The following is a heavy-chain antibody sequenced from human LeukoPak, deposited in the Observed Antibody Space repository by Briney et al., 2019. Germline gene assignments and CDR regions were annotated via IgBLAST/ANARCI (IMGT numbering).Heavy chain of an antibody. V-gene: IGHV3-13*01. Sequence: PGGSLRLSCAAAGFTFSSYDMHWVRQATGKGLEWVSAIGTAGDTYYPGSVKGRFTISRENAKNSLYLQMNSLRAGDTAVYYCARDQKINSWGSYYYYGMDVWGQGTTVTVSS. CDR3: ARDQKINSWGSYYYYGMDV. J-gene: IGHJ6*02. CDR1: GFTFSSYD. CDR2: IGTAGDT. D-gene: IGHD2-15*01.